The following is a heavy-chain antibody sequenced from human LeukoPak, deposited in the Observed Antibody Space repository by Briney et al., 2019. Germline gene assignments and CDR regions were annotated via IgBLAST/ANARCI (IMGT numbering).Heavy chain of an antibody. J-gene: IGHJ4*02. D-gene: IGHD2/OR15-2a*01. CDR2: ISGSGGST. CDR1: GFTFSRHG. Sequence: PGGTLRLSCAASGFTFSRHGMNWVRQAPGKGLEWVSAISGSGGSTYYADSVKGRFTISRDNSKNTLYLQMNSLRAEDTAVYYCVRFSSTIELSGCDYWGQGTLVTVSS. CDR3: VRFSSTIELSGCDY. V-gene: IGHV3-23*01.